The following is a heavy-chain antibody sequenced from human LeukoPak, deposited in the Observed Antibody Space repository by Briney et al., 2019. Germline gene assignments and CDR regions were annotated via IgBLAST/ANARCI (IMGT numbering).Heavy chain of an antibody. D-gene: IGHD6-19*01. CDR1: GGSISSGGYY. V-gene: IGHV4-39*01. CDR2: IYYSGTT. Sequence: SETLSLTCTVSGGSISSGGYYWSWIRQPPGKGLEWIGSIYYSGTTYYNPSLKSRVTISADTSKNQFSLKLSSVTAADTAVYYCATPPAGLGGYFDYWGQGTLVTVSS. CDR3: ATPPAGLGGYFDY. J-gene: IGHJ4*02.